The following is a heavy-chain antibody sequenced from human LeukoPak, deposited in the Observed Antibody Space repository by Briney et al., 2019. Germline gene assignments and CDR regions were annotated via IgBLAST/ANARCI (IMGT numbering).Heavy chain of an antibody. CDR3: ARLDRLRGYSYLGYYYYMDV. J-gene: IGHJ6*03. CDR1: GGSISSSGYY. V-gene: IGHV4-39*01. Sequence: SETLSLTCTVSGGSISSSGYYWGWIRQPPGKGLEWIGSIYSSGSTYYNPSLKSRVTISVDTSKNQFSLNLSSVTAADTAVYYCARLDRLRGYSYLGYYYYMDVWGKGTTVSISS. D-gene: IGHD5-18*01. CDR2: IYSSGST.